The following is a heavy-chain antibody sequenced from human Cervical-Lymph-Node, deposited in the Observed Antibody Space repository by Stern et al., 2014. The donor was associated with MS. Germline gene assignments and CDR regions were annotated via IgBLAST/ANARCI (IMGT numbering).Heavy chain of an antibody. D-gene: IGHD3-10*01. V-gene: IGHV4-4*02. Sequence: VQLVESGPGLVKPSGTLSLTCAVSGGSISSSNWWSWVRQPPGKGLEWIGEIYHSGSTKYNPSLKSRVTISVDKSKNQFSLKLSSVTAADTAVYYCARKLLHFYGSGRADAFDIWGQGTMVTVSS. J-gene: IGHJ3*02. CDR3: ARKLLHFYGSGRADAFDI. CDR1: GGSISSSNW. CDR2: IYHSGST.